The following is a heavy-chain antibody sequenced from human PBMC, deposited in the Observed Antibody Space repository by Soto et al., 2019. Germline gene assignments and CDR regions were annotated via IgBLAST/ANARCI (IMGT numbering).Heavy chain of an antibody. CDR3: ARGGSSSWYGFYFFDN. Sequence: PSETLSLTCTVSGGSISSYYWSWIRQPPGKGLEWIGNIYYSGSTYYNPSLKSRVTISVDTSKNQFSLKVTSVTAADTAVYYCARGGSSSWYGFYFFDNWGPGTLVTVSS. CDR1: GGSISSYY. CDR2: IYYSGST. J-gene: IGHJ4*02. V-gene: IGHV4-59*12. D-gene: IGHD6-13*01.